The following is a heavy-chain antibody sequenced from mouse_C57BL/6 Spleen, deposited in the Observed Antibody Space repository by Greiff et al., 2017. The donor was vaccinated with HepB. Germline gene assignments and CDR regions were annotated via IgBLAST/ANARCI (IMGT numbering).Heavy chain of an antibody. CDR3: ARERNVTTVVGYAMDY. J-gene: IGHJ4*01. Sequence: QVQLQQSGPELVKPGASVKLSCKASGYTFTSYDINWVKQRPGQGLEWIGWIYPRDGSTKYNEKFKGKATLTVDTSSSTAYMELHSLTSEDSAVYFCARERNVTTVVGYAMDYWGQGTSVTVSS. V-gene: IGHV1-85*01. CDR2: IYPRDGST. D-gene: IGHD1-1*01. CDR1: GYTFTSYD.